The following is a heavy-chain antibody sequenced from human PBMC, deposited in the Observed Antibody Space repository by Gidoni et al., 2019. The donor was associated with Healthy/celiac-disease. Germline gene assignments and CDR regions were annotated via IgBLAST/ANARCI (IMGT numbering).Heavy chain of an antibody. Sequence: QVQLVQSGAEVKKPGASVKVSCKASGYTFNGYYMHWVRQAPGQGLEWMGWLNPNSGGTNYAHKFQGRVTMTRDTSISTAYMELSRLRSDDTAVYYCAREPAVAGTGGGLDYWGQGTLVTVSS. CDR3: AREPAVAGTGGGLDY. CDR2: LNPNSGGT. V-gene: IGHV1-2*07. J-gene: IGHJ4*02. D-gene: IGHD6-19*01. CDR1: GYTFNGYY.